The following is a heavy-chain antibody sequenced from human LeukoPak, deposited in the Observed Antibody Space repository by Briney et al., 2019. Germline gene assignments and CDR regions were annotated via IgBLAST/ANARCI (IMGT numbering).Heavy chain of an antibody. J-gene: IGHJ1*01. CDR3: AKGSKDSGWFAEYFQH. Sequence: GGSLRLSCAASGFSFSTYAMTWVRHAPGKGLEWVSGISSNGDTTYYADSVKGRFTISRDNSKNTLYLQMNSLRAEDTAVYYCAKGSKDSGWFAEYFQHWGQGTLVTVSS. CDR1: GFSFSTYA. D-gene: IGHD6-19*01. CDR2: ISSNGDTT. V-gene: IGHV3-23*01.